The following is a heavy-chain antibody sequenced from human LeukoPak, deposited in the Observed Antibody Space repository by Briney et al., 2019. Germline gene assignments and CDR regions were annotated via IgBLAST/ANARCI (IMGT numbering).Heavy chain of an antibody. CDR3: ARGVGYCSSTSCYEYYYYYMGV. V-gene: IGHV1-18*01. Sequence: ASVRVSCKASGYTFTRYGISWVRQAPGQGLQWLGWISAYNGNTNYAQKLQGRVTMTTDTSTSTAYMELRSLRSDDTAVYYCARGVGYCSSTSCYEYYYYYMGVWGKGTTVTVSS. D-gene: IGHD2-2*01. CDR1: GYTFTRYG. J-gene: IGHJ6*03. CDR2: ISAYNGNT.